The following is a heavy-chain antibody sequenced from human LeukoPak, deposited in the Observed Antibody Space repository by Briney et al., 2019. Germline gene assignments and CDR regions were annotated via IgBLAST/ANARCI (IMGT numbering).Heavy chain of an antibody. Sequence: SVKVSCKVSGYTLTELSMHWVRQAPGQGLEWMGRIIPIFGTANYAQKFQGRVTITTDESTSTAYMELSSLRSEDTAVYYCARDGNCGGDCESAFDIWGQGTMVTVSS. CDR3: ARDGNCGGDCESAFDI. V-gene: IGHV1-69*05. J-gene: IGHJ3*02. CDR1: GYTLTELS. D-gene: IGHD2-21*01. CDR2: IIPIFGTA.